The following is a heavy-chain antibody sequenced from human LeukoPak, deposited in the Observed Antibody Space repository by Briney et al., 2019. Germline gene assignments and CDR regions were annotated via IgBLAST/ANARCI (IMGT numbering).Heavy chain of an antibody. CDR3: ASASHITMLRGANDY. CDR1: SYSFTRYG. D-gene: IGHD3-10*01. Sequence: SVKVSCKASSYSFTRYGISWVRQAPGQGLEWMGGIIPIFGTANYTQKFQGRVTITADESTSTAYMELSSLRSDDTAVYYCASASHITMLRGANDYWGQGTLVTVSS. J-gene: IGHJ4*02. CDR2: IIPIFGTA. V-gene: IGHV1-69*13.